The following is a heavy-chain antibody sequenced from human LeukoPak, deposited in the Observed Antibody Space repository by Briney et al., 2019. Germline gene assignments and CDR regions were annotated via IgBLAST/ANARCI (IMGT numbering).Heavy chain of an antibody. D-gene: IGHD2-2*01. CDR1: GYTFTSYY. CDR3: ARDGRRPLYCSSTSCYNWFDP. V-gene: IGHV1-46*01. J-gene: IGHJ5*02. CDR2: INPSGGST. Sequence: GAPVTVSCKASGYTFTSYYMHWVRQAPGQGLEWMGIINPSGGSTSYAQKFQGRVTMTRDTSTSTVYMELSSLRSEDTAVYYCARDGRRPLYCSSTSCYNWFDPWGQGTLVTVSS.